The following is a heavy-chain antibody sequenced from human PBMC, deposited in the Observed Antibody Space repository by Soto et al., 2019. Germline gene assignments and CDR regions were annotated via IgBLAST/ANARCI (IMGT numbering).Heavy chain of an antibody. D-gene: IGHD5-18*01. Sequence: QVQLQESGPGLVKPSQTLSLTCTVSGGSISSGGYYWSWIRQHPGKGLEWIGYIYYSGSTYYNPSLKSRVTISVDTYKNQFSLKLSSVTAADTAVYYCAREELDTAMGMERTWFDPLGQGTLVTVSS. CDR3: AREELDTAMGMERTWFDP. CDR2: IYYSGST. CDR1: GGSISSGGYY. V-gene: IGHV4-31*03. J-gene: IGHJ5*02.